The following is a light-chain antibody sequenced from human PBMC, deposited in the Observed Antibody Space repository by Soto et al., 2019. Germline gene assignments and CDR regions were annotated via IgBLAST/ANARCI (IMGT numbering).Light chain of an antibody. Sequence: SYDLTQPPSVSVAPGQTASISCGGNNIGSRSVHWYQQKPGQAPVLVVYDDRDRPSGIPERFAGSNSGNTATLTISRVEDGDEADYYCQVWDSTSDHYVFGTGTKVTVL. J-gene: IGLJ1*01. CDR1: NIGSRS. CDR2: DDR. V-gene: IGLV3-21*02. CDR3: QVWDSTSDHYV.